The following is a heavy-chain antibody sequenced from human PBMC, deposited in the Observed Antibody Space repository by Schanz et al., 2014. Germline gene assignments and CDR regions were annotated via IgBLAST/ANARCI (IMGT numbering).Heavy chain of an antibody. J-gene: IGHJ4*02. Sequence: QLQMQESGPGLVKPSETLSLTCSVSGDSISSTSYYWGWIRQPPGKGLEWIGSIYYSGSTYYNAPLKSRVTISVDPSKTHFSLKLTSVTAADSAVYYCARLWGGWRIPDYWGQGTLVTVSS. CDR2: IYYSGST. V-gene: IGHV4-39*01. CDR3: ARLWGGWRIPDY. CDR1: GDSISSTSYY. D-gene: IGHD6-19*01.